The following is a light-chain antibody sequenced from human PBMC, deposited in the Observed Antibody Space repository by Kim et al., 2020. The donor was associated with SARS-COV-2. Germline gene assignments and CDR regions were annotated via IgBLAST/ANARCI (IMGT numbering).Light chain of an antibody. CDR2: GGS. CDR1: QGISAW. CDR3: QQYDSYSNT. V-gene: IGKV1-5*01. Sequence: SECVGDKVTINCRGRQGISAWLAREQKKPGKAPKLLIYGGSSLNSGVPSRFSGSGSGTEFTLTISSLQPDDFATYYCQQYDSYSNTFGQGTKLEI. J-gene: IGKJ2*01.